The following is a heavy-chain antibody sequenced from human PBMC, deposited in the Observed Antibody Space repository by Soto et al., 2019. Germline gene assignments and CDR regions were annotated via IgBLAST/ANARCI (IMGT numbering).Heavy chain of an antibody. CDR1: AGSISSYY. Sequence: PSETLSLTCTVSAGSISSYYRSWIRQPPGKGLEWIGYIYYSGSTNYNPSLKSRVTISVDTSKNQFSLKLSSVTAADTAVYYCARWGEGRSGVVVPAPVFQHWGQGTLVTVSS. D-gene: IGHD2-15*01. CDR3: ARWGEGRSGVVVPAPVFQH. J-gene: IGHJ1*01. V-gene: IGHV4-59*01. CDR2: IYYSGST.